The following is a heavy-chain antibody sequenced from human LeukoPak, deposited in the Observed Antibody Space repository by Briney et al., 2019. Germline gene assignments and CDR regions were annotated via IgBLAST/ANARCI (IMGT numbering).Heavy chain of an antibody. CDR2: IKQDGSEK. V-gene: IGHV3-7*01. D-gene: IGHD3-22*01. Sequence: GGSLRLSCAASGFTFSSYWMSWVRQAPGKGLEWVANIKQDGSEKYYVDSVKGRFTISRDNAKNSLYLQMSSLRAEDTAVYYCARVKGSYYDSSGYQGDYWGQGTLVTVSS. CDR3: ARVKGSYYDSSGYQGDY. J-gene: IGHJ4*02. CDR1: GFTFSSYW.